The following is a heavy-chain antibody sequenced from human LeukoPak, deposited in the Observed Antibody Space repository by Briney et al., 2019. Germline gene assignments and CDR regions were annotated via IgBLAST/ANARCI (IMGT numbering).Heavy chain of an antibody. CDR1: GGSLSGYY. Sequence: SETLSLTCAVYGGSLSGYYWSWIRQPPGKGLEWIGEINHSGSTNYNPSLKSRVTISVDTSQNQFSLKLTSVTAADTAVYYCARGEPAIVLVPAATGGFDFWGQGTLVTVSS. V-gene: IGHV4-34*01. D-gene: IGHD2-2*01. CDR2: INHSGST. J-gene: IGHJ4*02. CDR3: ARGEPAIVLVPAATGGFDF.